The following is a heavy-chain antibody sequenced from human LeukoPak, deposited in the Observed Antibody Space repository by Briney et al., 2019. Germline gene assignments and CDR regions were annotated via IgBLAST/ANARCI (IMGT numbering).Heavy chain of an antibody. CDR3: ARDREVAGLDY. CDR1: GGFISSYY. CDR2: IYYSGST. D-gene: IGHD6-19*01. Sequence: SETLSLTCTVSGGFISSYYWSWIRQPPGKGLEWIGYIYYSGSTNYNPSLKSRVTISVDTSKNQFSLKLSSVTAADTAVYYCARDREVAGLDYWGQGTLVTVSS. J-gene: IGHJ4*02. V-gene: IGHV4-59*01.